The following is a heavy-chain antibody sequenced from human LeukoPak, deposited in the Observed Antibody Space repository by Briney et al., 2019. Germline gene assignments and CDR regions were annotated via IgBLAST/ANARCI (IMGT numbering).Heavy chain of an antibody. Sequence: GGSLRLSCAASGFTFSSYAMHWVRQAPGKGLEWVAVISYDGSNKYYADSVKGRFTISRDNSKNTLYLQMNSLRAEDTAMYYCARELPFDYWGQGTLVTVSS. D-gene: IGHD2-15*01. J-gene: IGHJ4*02. CDR1: GFTFSSYA. CDR2: ISYDGSNK. V-gene: IGHV3-30-3*01. CDR3: ARELPFDY.